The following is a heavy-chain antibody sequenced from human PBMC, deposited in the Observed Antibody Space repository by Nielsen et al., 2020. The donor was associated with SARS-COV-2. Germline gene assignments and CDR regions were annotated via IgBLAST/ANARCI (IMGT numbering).Heavy chain of an antibody. CDR1: GFTFSSYA. D-gene: IGHD6-19*01. CDR3: AKRSGYTSGWYGDY. V-gene: IGHV3-23*03. Sequence: GGSLRLSCAASGFTFSSYAMSWVRQAPGKGLEWVSVLYSGGGTDYADSVKGRFTISRDNSKNTLYLQMNSLRAEDTAVYYCAKRSGYTSGWYGDYWGQGTLVTVSS. CDR2: LYSGGGT. J-gene: IGHJ4*02.